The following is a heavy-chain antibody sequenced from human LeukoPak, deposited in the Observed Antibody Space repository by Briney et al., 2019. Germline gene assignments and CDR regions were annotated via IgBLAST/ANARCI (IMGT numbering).Heavy chain of an antibody. Sequence: SESLSLTCAVYGGSFSGYYWSWIRQPPGKGLEWIGEINHSGSTNYNPSLKSRVTISVDTSKNQFSLKLSSVTAADTAVYYCARGYSGYDPFDYWGQGTLVTVSS. D-gene: IGHD5-12*01. CDR1: GGSFSGYY. CDR3: ARGYSGYDPFDY. V-gene: IGHV4-34*01. CDR2: INHSGST. J-gene: IGHJ4*02.